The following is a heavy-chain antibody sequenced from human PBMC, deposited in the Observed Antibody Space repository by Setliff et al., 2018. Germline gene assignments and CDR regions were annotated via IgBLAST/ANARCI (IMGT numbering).Heavy chain of an antibody. J-gene: IGHJ4*02. CDR1: GGTFSSYA. Sequence: GASVKVSCKASGGTFSSYAISWVRQAPGQGLEWMGGIIPIFGTANYAQKFQGRVTITTDESTSTAYMELSSLRSEDTAVYYCAAEPDYDILTGWPYYFGYWGQGTLVTVSS. CDR2: IIPIFGTA. V-gene: IGHV1-69*05. D-gene: IGHD3-9*01. CDR3: AAEPDYDILTGWPYYFGY.